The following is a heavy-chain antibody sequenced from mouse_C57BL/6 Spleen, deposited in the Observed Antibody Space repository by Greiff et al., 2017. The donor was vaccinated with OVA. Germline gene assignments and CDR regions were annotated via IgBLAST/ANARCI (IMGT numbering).Heavy chain of an antibody. J-gene: IGHJ2*01. Sequence: QVQLQQSGPELVKPGASVKLSCKASGYTFSSYDIYWVKQRPGKGLEWIGRIYPRDGCTKYNDNFKGKATMSADTSSSTAYMELSSLTSEDSAVDFCASTWDSNDYFDYWGQGTTLTVSA. D-gene: IGHD2-5*01. V-gene: IGHV1-85*01. CDR2: IYPRDGCT. CDR3: ASTWDSNDYFDY. CDR1: GYTFSSYD.